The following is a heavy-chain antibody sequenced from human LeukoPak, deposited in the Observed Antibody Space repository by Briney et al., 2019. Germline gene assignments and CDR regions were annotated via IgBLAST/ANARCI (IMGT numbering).Heavy chain of an antibody. Sequence: PGGSLRLSCAASGFTFSSYWMHWVRQAPWKGLVWVSRIISDGSSATHADSVKGRFTISRDNARNMMYLQMNSLRVEDTAVYYCTRDRRYGGMDVWGQGTTVTVAS. V-gene: IGHV3-74*01. CDR2: IISDGSSA. J-gene: IGHJ6*02. CDR1: GFTFSSYW. CDR3: TRDRRYGGMDV. D-gene: IGHD3-10*01.